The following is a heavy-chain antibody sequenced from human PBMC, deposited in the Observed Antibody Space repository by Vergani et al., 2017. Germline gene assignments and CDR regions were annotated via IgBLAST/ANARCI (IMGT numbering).Heavy chain of an antibody. J-gene: IGHJ3*02. CDR1: GFTFIMRA. CDR2: LSASDRRT. Sequence: EVQLLESGGDLVQPGGSLRLSCAASGFTFIMRAMSWVRQAPGKGLEWVSTLSASDRRTHYADSVKGRFTISRDISKNTLFLHMNSLRPEDTDVYYCAKVGRSEVAGTFGAFDIWGQGTMVTVSS. CDR3: AKVGRSEVAGTFGAFDI. D-gene: IGHD6-19*01. V-gene: IGHV3-23*01.